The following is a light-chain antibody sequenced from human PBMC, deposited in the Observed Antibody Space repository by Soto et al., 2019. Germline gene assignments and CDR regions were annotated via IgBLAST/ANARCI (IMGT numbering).Light chain of an antibody. Sequence: AMRMTQSPSSLSASVGDRVTSTCRASHHIRNDLGWYQQKPGRAPKLLIYSSSTLQSGVPSRFNGSGSGTDFTLSISSLQPEDFATYYCLQDYAFPWTFGQGTNVEVK. J-gene: IGKJ1*01. V-gene: IGKV1-6*01. CDR1: HHIRND. CDR2: SSS. CDR3: LQDYAFPWT.